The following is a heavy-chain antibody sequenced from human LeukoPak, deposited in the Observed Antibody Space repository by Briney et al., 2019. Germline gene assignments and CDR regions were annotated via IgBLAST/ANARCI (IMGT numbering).Heavy chain of an antibody. CDR1: GLTFSTYN. J-gene: IGHJ4*02. D-gene: IGHD3-10*01. V-gene: IGHV3-48*02. CDR3: ARDYYGAGSYPFDY. CDR2: IHSSSGTI. Sequence: GGSLRLSCVASGLTFSTYNMTWVRQAPGKGLEWLSYIHSSSGTIYYADSVKGRFTISRDNAKSSLYLQMNSLRDEDTAVYYCARDYYGAGSYPFDYWGQGTLVTVSS.